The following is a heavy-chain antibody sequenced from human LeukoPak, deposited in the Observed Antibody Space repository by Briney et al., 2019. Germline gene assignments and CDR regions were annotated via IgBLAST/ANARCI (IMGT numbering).Heavy chain of an antibody. V-gene: IGHV5-51*01. CDR3: ARLHLTASLAAVYFDY. J-gene: IGHJ4*02. CDR2: IYPGDSDT. CDR1: GYSFTNYW. Sequence: GESLKISCKGSGYSFTNYWIGWVRQMPGIGLEWMGIIYPGDSDTRYSPSFQGQVTISADKSISTASLQWSSLKASDTAMYYCARLHLTASLAAVYFDYWGQGTLVTVSS. D-gene: IGHD2-21*02.